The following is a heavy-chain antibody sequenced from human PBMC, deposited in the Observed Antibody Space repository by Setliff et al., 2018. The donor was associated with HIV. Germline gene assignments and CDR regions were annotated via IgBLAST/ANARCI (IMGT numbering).Heavy chain of an antibody. D-gene: IGHD1-26*01. J-gene: IGHJ3*02. CDR2: IKEDGSEK. V-gene: IGHV3-7*03. CDR1: GFIFSRYW. Sequence: GGSLRLSCEASGFIFSRYWMSWVRQAPGKGLEWVANIKEDGSEKYYVDSVKGRFTVSRDNAENSVYLQMNGLRVDDTAVYYCTTLVGANPWHDAFDIWGHGTMVTVSS. CDR3: TTLVGANPWHDAFDI.